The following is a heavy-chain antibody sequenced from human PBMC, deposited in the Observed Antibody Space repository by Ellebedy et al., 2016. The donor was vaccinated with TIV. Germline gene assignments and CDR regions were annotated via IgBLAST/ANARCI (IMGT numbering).Heavy chain of an antibody. CDR3: AKGIQLWPRGYFDY. CDR1: GFTFSSYA. J-gene: IGHJ4*02. CDR2: ISGGGGT. V-gene: IGHV3-23*01. D-gene: IGHD5-18*01. Sequence: GGSLRLXCAASGFTFSSYAMSWVRQAPGKGLEWVSAISGGGGTYYADSVKGRFTISRDNSKNTLFLQMNSLRAEDTAVYYCAKGIQLWPRGYFDYWGQGTLVTVSS.